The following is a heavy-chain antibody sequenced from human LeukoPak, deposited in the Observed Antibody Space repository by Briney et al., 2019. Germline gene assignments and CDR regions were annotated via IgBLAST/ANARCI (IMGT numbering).Heavy chain of an antibody. CDR3: ARDRGVVPAAIPWFDP. CDR2: IYTSGST. V-gene: IGHV4-61*02. J-gene: IGHJ5*02. Sequence: SQTLSLTCTVSGGSICSGSYYWRWIRQPAGKGLEWIGRIYTSGSTNNNPSLKSRVTISVDTSKNQFSLKLSSVTAADTAVYYCARDRGVVPAAIPWFDPWGQGTLVTVSS. CDR1: GGSICSGSYY. D-gene: IGHD2-2*01.